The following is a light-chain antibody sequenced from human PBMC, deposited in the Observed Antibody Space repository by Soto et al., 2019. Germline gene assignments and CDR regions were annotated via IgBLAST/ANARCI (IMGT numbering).Light chain of an antibody. CDR1: SSDVGGYNY. V-gene: IGLV2-14*01. CDR3: SSYTSSSMV. Sequence: QSALTQPASVSGSPGQSITISGTGTSSDVGGYNYFSWYQQHPGKAPKLMIYDVSNRPSGVSNRFSGSKSGNTASLTISGLQAEDEADYYCSSYTSSSMVFGTGTKLTVL. CDR2: DVS. J-gene: IGLJ1*01.